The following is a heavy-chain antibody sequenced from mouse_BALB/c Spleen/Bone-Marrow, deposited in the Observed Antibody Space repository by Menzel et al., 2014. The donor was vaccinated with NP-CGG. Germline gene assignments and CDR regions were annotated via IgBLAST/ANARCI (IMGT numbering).Heavy chain of an antibody. Sequence: EVQRVESGGDLVKPGGSLKLSCAASGFTFSNYGMSWVRQTPDKRLEWVATISSVGSYTYYPDSVKGRLTISRDNAKNTLFLQMSSLKSEDTAMYYCARRGTGTGSYYFDYWGQGTTLTVSS. D-gene: IGHD4-1*01. CDR3: ARRGTGTGSYYFDY. CDR1: GFTFSNYG. V-gene: IGHV5-6*01. J-gene: IGHJ2*01. CDR2: ISSVGSYT.